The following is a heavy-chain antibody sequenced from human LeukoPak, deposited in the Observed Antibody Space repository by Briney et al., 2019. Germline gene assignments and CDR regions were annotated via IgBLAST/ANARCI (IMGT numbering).Heavy chain of an antibody. CDR2: IYTSGST. Sequence: SQTLSLTCTVSGGSISSGSYYWSWIRQPAGKGLEWIGRIYTSGSTNYNPSLKSRVTISVDTSKNQFSLKLSSVTAADTAVYYCARDLSSSSFDYWGQGTLVTVSS. J-gene: IGHJ4*02. CDR1: GGSISSGSYY. CDR3: ARDLSSSSFDY. D-gene: IGHD6-6*01. V-gene: IGHV4-61*02.